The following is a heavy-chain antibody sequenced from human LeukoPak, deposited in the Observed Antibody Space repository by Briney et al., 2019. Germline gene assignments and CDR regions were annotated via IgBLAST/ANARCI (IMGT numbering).Heavy chain of an antibody. CDR2: IYSGGNT. Sequence: PGGSLRLSSAASGFTVSSNYMSWVRQAPGKGLEWVSVIYSGGNTYYADSVKGRFTISRDNSKNTLYLQMNSLRAEDTAVYYCARDQGSTFAYGMDVWGKGTTVTVSS. CDR1: GFTVSSNY. CDR3: ARDQGSTFAYGMDV. D-gene: IGHD2/OR15-2a*01. J-gene: IGHJ6*04. V-gene: IGHV3-53*01.